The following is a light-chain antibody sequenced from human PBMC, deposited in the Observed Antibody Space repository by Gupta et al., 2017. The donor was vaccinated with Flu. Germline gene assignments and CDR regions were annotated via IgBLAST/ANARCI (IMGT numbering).Light chain of an antibody. CDR2: WAS. J-gene: IGKJ1*01. Sequence: EIVMTQSPDSPAASLGERATITCKSSQSVLYSYDNRHYLAWYQQKTGESPKLLTYWASTREIGVPDRFSGSGSGTDFTLTINSLQAEDVAIYYCQQHDSSPWAFGQGTKVEVK. CDR3: QQHDSSPWA. CDR1: QSVLYSYDNRHY. V-gene: IGKV4-1*01.